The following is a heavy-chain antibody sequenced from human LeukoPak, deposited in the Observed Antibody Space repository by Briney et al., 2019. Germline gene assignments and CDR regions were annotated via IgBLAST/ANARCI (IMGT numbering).Heavy chain of an antibody. CDR3: ARDSRRGYSSSWYTGFVDY. V-gene: IGHV3-30*04. J-gene: IGHJ4*02. D-gene: IGHD6-13*01. CDR2: ISYDGSNK. CDR1: GFTFSSYA. Sequence: PGGSLRLSCAASGFTFSSYAMHWVRQAPGKGLEWVAVISYDGSNKYYADSVKSRFTISRDNSKNTLYLQMNSLRAEDTAVYYCARDSRRGYSSSWYTGFVDYWGQGTLVTVSS.